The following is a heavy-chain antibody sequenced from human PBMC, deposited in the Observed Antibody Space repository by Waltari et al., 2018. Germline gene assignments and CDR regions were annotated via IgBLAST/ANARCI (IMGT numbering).Heavy chain of an antibody. J-gene: IGHJ5*02. D-gene: IGHD5-12*01. CDR1: GGSISSYY. Sequence: QVQLQESGPGLVKPSETLSLTCTVPGGSISSYYWSWIRQPPGKGLEWIGYIYYSGSTNYNPSLKSRVTISVDTSKNQFSLEVRSVTAADTAVYYCARGFGSATTSRFDPWGQGIVVTVSS. CDR2: IYYSGST. V-gene: IGHV4-59*12. CDR3: ARGFGSATTSRFDP.